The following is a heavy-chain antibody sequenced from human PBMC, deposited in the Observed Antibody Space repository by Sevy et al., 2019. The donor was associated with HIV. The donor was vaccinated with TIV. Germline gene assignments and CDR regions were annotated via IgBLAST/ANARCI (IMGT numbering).Heavy chain of an antibody. CDR2: IVNSVDRT. V-gene: IGHV3-23*01. Sequence: GGSLRLSCAASGFSFNTYAMTWVRQAPGKGRDWVSVIVNSVDRTYYADSVKGRFTISRDNSKNTLYLQMISLRAEDTAVYYCAKTLGAIASPFDYRGPGTLVTVSS. J-gene: IGHJ4*02. CDR3: AKTLGAIASPFDY. D-gene: IGHD7-27*01. CDR1: GFSFNTYA.